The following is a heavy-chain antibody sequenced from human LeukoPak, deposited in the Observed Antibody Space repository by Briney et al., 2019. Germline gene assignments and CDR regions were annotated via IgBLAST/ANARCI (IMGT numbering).Heavy chain of an antibody. Sequence: GESLKISCKGSGYKFTSYWISWVRQMPGKGLEWMGIIYPGDSDTRYSPSFQGQVTISADKSISTAYLQWSSLKASDTAMYYCARHGIYDYGDYVSWCDPLGQGTLVTVSS. CDR2: IYPGDSDT. V-gene: IGHV5-51*01. D-gene: IGHD4-17*01. CDR3: ARHGIYDYGDYVSWCDP. CDR1: GYKFTSYW. J-gene: IGHJ5*02.